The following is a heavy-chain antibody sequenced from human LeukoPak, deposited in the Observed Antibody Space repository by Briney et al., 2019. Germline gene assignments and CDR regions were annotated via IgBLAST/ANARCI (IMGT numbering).Heavy chain of an antibody. CDR3: ARSWGYDFWSGYPRFDY. Sequence: GGSLRLSCAASGFTFSSYWMSWVRQAPGKGLEWVANIKQDGSEKYYVDSVKGRFTISSDNAKNSLYLQMNSLRAEDTAVYYCARSWGYDFWSGYPRFDYWGQGTLVTVSS. J-gene: IGHJ4*02. D-gene: IGHD3-3*01. V-gene: IGHV3-7*01. CDR1: GFTFSSYW. CDR2: IKQDGSEK.